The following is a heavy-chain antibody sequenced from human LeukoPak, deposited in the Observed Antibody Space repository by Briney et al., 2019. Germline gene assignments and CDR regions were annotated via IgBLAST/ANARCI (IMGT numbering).Heavy chain of an antibody. V-gene: IGHV1-2*04. J-gene: IGHJ4*02. CDR3: AREAVRGGLDN. D-gene: IGHD3-16*01. CDR2: INPNSGGT. CDR1: GYTFTDYT. Sequence: ASVKVSCKASGYTFTDYTINWVRQAPGQGLEWMGWINPNSGGTNYAQKFQGWVTMTRDTSISTAYMELSRLRSDDTAVYYCAREAVRGGLDNWGQGTLVTVSS.